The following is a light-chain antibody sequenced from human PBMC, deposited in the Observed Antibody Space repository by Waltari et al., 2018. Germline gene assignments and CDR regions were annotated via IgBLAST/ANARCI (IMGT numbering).Light chain of an antibody. J-gene: IGLJ2*01. CDR1: SSDVGTYKF. Sequence: QSALTQPASVSGSPGPSITLPCTGPSSDVGTYKFVSWYHQHPGKVPKLIIYDATDRPSGVSSRFSGSKSGNTASLTISGLQAEDEGDYYCNSYTTSGTVVFGGGTKLTVL. CDR2: DAT. V-gene: IGLV2-14*03. CDR3: NSYTTSGTVV.